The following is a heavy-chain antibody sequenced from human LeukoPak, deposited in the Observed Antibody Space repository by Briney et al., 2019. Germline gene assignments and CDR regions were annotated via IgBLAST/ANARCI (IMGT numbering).Heavy chain of an antibody. CDR2: ISVGSNYI. CDR3: ARDGVVVTYYFEY. V-gene: IGHV3-21*01. CDR1: GFTFRSYS. J-gene: IGHJ4*02. D-gene: IGHD4-23*01. Sequence: GGSLRLSCAASGFTFRSYSMNWVRQAPGKGLEWVSSISVGSNYIYYADSVKGRFTISRDNAKVCLQMNSLRAEDTAVYYCARDGVVVTYYFEYWGQGTMVTVS.